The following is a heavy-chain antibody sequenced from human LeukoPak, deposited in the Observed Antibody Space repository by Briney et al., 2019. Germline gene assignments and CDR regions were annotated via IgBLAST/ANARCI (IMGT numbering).Heavy chain of an antibody. J-gene: IGHJ4*02. CDR1: GGSISSSSYY. Sequence: ASETLSLTCTVSGGSISSSSYYWGWIRQPPGKGLEWIGSIYYSGSTYYNPSLKSRVTISVDTSKNQFSLKLSSVTAADTAVYYCARQRLIYYGSGVLDYWGQGTLVTVSS. V-gene: IGHV4-39*01. CDR3: ARQRLIYYGSGVLDY. CDR2: IYYSGST. D-gene: IGHD3-10*01.